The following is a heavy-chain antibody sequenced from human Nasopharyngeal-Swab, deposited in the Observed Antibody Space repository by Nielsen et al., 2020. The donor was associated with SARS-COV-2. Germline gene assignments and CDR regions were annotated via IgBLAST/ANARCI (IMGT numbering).Heavy chain of an antibody. Sequence: GESLKISCAASGYTFSDYWMHWVRQVPGKGLEWVANIKTGGSGKFYVDSVTGRFTISRADAKTSVYLQMNSLRAEDTAVYYCARDSVVTGMYDATDIWGQGTMVTVSS. D-gene: IGHD2-21*02. V-gene: IGHV3-7*04. CDR1: GYTFSDYW. J-gene: IGHJ3*02. CDR3: ARDSVVTGMYDATDI. CDR2: IKTGGSGK.